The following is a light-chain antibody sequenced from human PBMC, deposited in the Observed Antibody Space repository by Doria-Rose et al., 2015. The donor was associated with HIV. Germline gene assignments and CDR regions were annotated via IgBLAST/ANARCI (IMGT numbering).Light chain of an antibody. Sequence: TQSPGTLSLSPGERATLSCRASVSFSSNYLFWYQQTPGQARSLLIYDGSTRATGIPDRFSTSQSGTYCTLTINRLEHEDFALYYCHQYGTSWTFGQGTKVEI. CDR2: DGS. CDR1: VSFSSNY. CDR3: HQYGTSWT. V-gene: IGKV3-20*01. J-gene: IGKJ1*01.